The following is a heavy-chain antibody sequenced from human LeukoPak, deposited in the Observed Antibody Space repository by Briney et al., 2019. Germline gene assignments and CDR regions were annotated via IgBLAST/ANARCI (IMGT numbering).Heavy chain of an antibody. CDR1: GYTLTELS. J-gene: IGHJ6*02. CDR3: ARDPGSSWYGKTQHNYYYYGMDV. D-gene: IGHD6-13*01. Sequence: GASVKVSCKVSGYTLTELSMHWVRQAPGQGLEWMGWISAYNGNTNYAQKLQGRVTMTTDTSTSTAYMELRSLRSDDTAVYYCARDPGSSWYGKTQHNYYYYGMDVWGQGTTVTVSS. V-gene: IGHV1-18*01. CDR2: ISAYNGNT.